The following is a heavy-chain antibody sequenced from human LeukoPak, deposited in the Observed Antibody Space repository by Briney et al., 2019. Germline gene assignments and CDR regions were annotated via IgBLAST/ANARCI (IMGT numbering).Heavy chain of an antibody. CDR3: ARAPQWARFDY. V-gene: IGHV3-53*01. D-gene: IGHD2-8*01. J-gene: IGHJ4*02. Sequence: GGSLRLSCAASGFTVSGNYMSWVRQAPGKGLEWVSVIYSGGSTCYADSVKGRFTISRDNSKNTLYLQMNSLRAEDTAVYYCARAPQWARFDYWGQGTLVTVSS. CDR2: IYSGGST. CDR1: GFTVSGNY.